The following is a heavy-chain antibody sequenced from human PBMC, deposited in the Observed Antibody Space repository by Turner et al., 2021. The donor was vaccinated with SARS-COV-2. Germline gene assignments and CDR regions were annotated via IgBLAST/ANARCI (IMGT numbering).Heavy chain of an antibody. CDR2: NIPIFGTA. CDR3: ARVSGDDYGVGFDY. D-gene: IGHD4-17*01. J-gene: IGHJ4*02. V-gene: IGHV1-69*01. Sequence: QVQLVQSGAEVKKPGSSVKVPCKASGGTFSSYAVSWVRPAPGPGLGSMGGNIPIFGTANYAQKFQGRVTLTTDESTSTAYMELSSLRSEDTAVYYCARVSGDDYGVGFDYWGQGTLVTVSS. CDR1: GGTFSSYA.